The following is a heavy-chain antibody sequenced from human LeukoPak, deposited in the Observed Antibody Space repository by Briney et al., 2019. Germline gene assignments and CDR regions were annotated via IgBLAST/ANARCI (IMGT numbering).Heavy chain of an antibody. CDR3: ARVSQGSSTDY. Sequence: ASVKVSCKASGYTFTNYDISWVRQATGQGLEWMGWMNPNSGNIDFAQKFQGRVTMTRNTSISTAYMKLSSLRSEDTAVYYCARVSQGSSTDYWGQGTLVTVSS. D-gene: IGHD6-6*01. V-gene: IGHV1-8*01. CDR1: GYTFTNYD. J-gene: IGHJ4*02. CDR2: MNPNSGNI.